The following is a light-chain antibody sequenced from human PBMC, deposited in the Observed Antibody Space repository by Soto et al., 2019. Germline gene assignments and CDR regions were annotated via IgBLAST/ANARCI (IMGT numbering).Light chain of an antibody. CDR1: YIETKS. Sequence: SYELTQPTSVSVAPGKTARITCGGDYIETKSVHWYQQRPGQAPVLVIYYDSDRPSGIPERFSGSNSGSTATLTISRVEAGDEADYYYQVWDRASDHYVFGAVTKLTVL. V-gene: IGLV3-21*04. J-gene: IGLJ1*01. CDR2: YDS. CDR3: QVWDRASDHYV.